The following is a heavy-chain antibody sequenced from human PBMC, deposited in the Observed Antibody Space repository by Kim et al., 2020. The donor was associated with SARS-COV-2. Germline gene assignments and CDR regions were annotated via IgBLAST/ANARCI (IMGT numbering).Heavy chain of an antibody. V-gene: IGHV1-69*13. CDR3: ARSREEITIFGVVITPANY. CDR2: IIPIFGTA. Sequence: SVKVSCKASGGTFSSYAMSWVRQAPGQGLEWMGGIIPIFGTANYAQKFQGRVTITADESTSTAYMELSSLRSEDTAVYYCARSREEITIFGVVITPANYWGQGTLVTVSS. J-gene: IGHJ4*02. CDR1: GGTFSSYA. D-gene: IGHD3-3*01.